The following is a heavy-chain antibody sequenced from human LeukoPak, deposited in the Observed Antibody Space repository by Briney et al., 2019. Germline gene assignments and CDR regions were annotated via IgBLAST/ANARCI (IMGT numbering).Heavy chain of an antibody. CDR1: GFTFSSYS. J-gene: IGHJ4*02. CDR3: AKWTGSLVADFYDSSGYRYYFDS. V-gene: IGHV3-23*01. Sequence: GGSLRLSCAASGFTFSSYSMNWVRQAPGKGLEWVSAISGTGGRTYYGDSVKGRFTISRDNSKNTLDLQMHSLRAEDTAIYYCAKWTGSLVADFYDSSGYRYYFDSWGQGTLVSVSS. CDR2: ISGTGGRT. D-gene: IGHD3-22*01.